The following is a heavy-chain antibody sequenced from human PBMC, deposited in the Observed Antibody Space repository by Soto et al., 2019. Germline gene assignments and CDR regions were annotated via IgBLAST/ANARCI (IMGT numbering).Heavy chain of an antibody. CDR1: GYSTSSGYY. J-gene: IGHJ5*02. Sequence: SETLSLTCAVSGYSTSSGYYWGWIRQPPGKGLEWLGSIYHSGSTYYNPSLKSRVTISVDTSKNQFSLKLSSVTAADPAVYYCARGGRTVTNWFDPWGQGTLVTVSS. CDR2: IYHSGST. CDR3: ARGGRTVTNWFDP. V-gene: IGHV4-38-2*01. D-gene: IGHD4-17*01.